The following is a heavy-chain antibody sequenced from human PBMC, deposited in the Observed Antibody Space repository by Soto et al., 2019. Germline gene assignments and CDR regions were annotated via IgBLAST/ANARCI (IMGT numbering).Heavy chain of an antibody. D-gene: IGHD5-12*01. Sequence: GGSLRLSCAASGFTVSSNYMSWVRQAPGKGLEWVSVIYSGGSTYYADSVKGRFTISRHNSKNTLYLQMNSLRAEDTAVYYCARENSGYARYFDYWGQGTLVTVSS. CDR3: ARENSGYARYFDY. V-gene: IGHV3-53*04. J-gene: IGHJ4*02. CDR1: GFTVSSNY. CDR2: IYSGGST.